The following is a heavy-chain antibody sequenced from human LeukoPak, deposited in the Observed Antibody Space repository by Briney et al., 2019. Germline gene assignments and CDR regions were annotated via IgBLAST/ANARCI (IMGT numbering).Heavy chain of an antibody. Sequence: GGSLRLSCAASRFTFSTYAMSCVRQARGKGLEGVAGLSDAGGYTYYADYVTGRFTITRDNAKNTLYLQMNSLRAEDTAIYYCATAYSTTWSFSDFWGQGALVTVSS. D-gene: IGHD6-13*01. CDR2: LSDAGGYT. CDR1: RFTFSTYA. V-gene: IGHV3-23*01. CDR3: ATAYSTTWSFSDF. J-gene: IGHJ4*02.